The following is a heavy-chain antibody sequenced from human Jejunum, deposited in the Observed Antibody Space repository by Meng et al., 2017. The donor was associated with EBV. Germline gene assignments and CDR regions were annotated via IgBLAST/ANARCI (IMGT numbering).Heavy chain of an antibody. J-gene: IGHJ5*02. V-gene: IGHV1-8*01. CDR2: MNPSNGKT. CDR1: GFTFTNYD. Sequence: QVQLVQVGAEVKKPGASVNVSCKASGFTFTNYDINWVRQASGQGLEWMGWMNPSNGKTGYAQKFQGRVTMTRDASTSTAYMELSSLRSDDTAVYFCARGAQPIDLWGQGTLVTVSS. CDR3: ARGAQPIDL. D-gene: IGHD3-3*01.